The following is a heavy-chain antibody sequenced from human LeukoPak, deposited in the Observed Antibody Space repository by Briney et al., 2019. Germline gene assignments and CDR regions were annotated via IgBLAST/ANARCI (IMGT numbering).Heavy chain of an antibody. CDR1: GGSISSYY. Sequence: PSETLSLTCTVSGGSISSYYWSWIRQPPGKGLEWIGYIYYSGSTNYTPSHKSRVTISVDTAKNQFSLKVSSVTASDTAVYYCARVTTGMGIYYYYYMDVWGKGTTVTVSS. J-gene: IGHJ6*03. V-gene: IGHV4-59*01. CDR3: ARVTTGMGIYYYYYMDV. D-gene: IGHD4-11*01. CDR2: IYYSGST.